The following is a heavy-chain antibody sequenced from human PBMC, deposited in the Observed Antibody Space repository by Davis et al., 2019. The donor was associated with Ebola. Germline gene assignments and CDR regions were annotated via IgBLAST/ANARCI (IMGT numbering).Heavy chain of an antibody. J-gene: IGHJ4*02. D-gene: IGHD4-17*01. V-gene: IGHV3-48*02. Sequence: GESLKISCAASGFTFSSYWMSWVRQAPGKGLEWVSYISSSSSTIYYADSVKGRFTISRDNAKNSLYLQMNGLRDEDTAVYYCARFYRSTVTHFDYWGQGTLVTVSS. CDR3: ARFYRSTVTHFDY. CDR1: GFTFSSYW. CDR2: ISSSSSTI.